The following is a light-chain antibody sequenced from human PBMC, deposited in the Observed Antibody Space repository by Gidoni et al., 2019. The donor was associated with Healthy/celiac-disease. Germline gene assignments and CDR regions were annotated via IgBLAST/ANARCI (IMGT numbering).Light chain of an antibody. V-gene: IGKV3-11*01. CDR1: QSVSSY. Sequence: EIVLTQSPATLSLSPGESATLSCRASQSVSSYLAWYQQKPGQAPRPLIYDASNRATGIQARFSGSGSGTDFTLTISSLEPEDFAVYYCQQRGTFXQXTKLEIK. CDR3: QQRGT. CDR2: DAS. J-gene: IGKJ2*01.